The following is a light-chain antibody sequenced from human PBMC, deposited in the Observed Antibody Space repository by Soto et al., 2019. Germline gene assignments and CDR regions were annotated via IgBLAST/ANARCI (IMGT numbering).Light chain of an antibody. CDR1: SRDVGGYNY. Sequence: QSALTQPPSASGSPGQSVTISCSGTSRDVGGYNYVSWYQQYPGKAPKLMIYEVSKGPSGVPDRFSGSKSGNTASLTVSGLQAEDEADYYCSSYAGSNTFIFGGGTKLTVL. CDR3: SSYAGSNTFI. J-gene: IGLJ2*01. V-gene: IGLV2-8*01. CDR2: EVS.